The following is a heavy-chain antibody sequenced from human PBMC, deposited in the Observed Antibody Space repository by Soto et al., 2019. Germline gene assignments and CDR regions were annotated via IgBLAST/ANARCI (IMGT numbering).Heavy chain of an antibody. V-gene: IGHV3-20*04. D-gene: IGHD1-26*01. CDR3: ASGIVAATTYGMDV. CDR2: INWNGGST. J-gene: IGHJ6*02. Sequence: PGGSLRLSCAASGFTFSTYSMNWVRQAPGKGLEWVSGINWNGGSTGYADSVRGRFTISRDNAKNSLYLQMNSLRAEDTALYYCASGIVAATTYGMDVWGQGTTVTVSS. CDR1: GFTFSTYS.